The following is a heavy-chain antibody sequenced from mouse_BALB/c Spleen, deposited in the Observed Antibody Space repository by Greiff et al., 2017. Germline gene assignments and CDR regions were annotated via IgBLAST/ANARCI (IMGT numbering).Heavy chain of an antibody. CDR1: GFTFSSYA. V-gene: IGHV5-6-5*01. CDR2: ISSGGST. D-gene: IGHD2-3*01. J-gene: IGHJ4*01. Sequence: EVKLQESGGGLVKPGGSLKLSCAASGFTFSSYAMSWVRQTPEKRLEWVASISSGGSTYYPDSVKGRFTISRDNARNILYLQMSSLRSEDTAMYYCASPIYDGYLAYWGQGTSVTVSS. CDR3: ASPIYDGYLAY.